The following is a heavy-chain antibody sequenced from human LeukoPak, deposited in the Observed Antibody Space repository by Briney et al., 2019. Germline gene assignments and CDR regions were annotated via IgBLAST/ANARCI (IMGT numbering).Heavy chain of an antibody. Sequence: ASVKVSCKASEYTFTGYYIHWVRQAPGQRLEWMGWINPNSGGIKYAQKFQGRVTMTRDTSISTAYMELNRLRSDDTAVYYCGRDRAFAGTAPDAFDTWGQGTMVTVSS. CDR1: EYTFTGYY. V-gene: IGHV1-2*02. D-gene: IGHD6-13*01. J-gene: IGHJ3*02. CDR2: INPNSGGI. CDR3: GRDRAFAGTAPDAFDT.